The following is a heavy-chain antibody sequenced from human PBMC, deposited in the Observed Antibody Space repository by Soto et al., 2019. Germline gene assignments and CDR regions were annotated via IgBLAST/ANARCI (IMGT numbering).Heavy chain of an antibody. CDR1: GLTFSSYA. J-gene: IGHJ6*02. CDR2: ISSNGGST. V-gene: IGHV3-64*01. Sequence: EVQLVESGGGLVQPGGSLRLSCAASGLTFSSYAMHWVRQAPGKGLEYVSAISSNGGSTYYANSVKGRFTISRDNSKNTLYLQMGSLRAEDMAVYYCARDSPPDIVVVPAAISTWAGYYGMDVWGQGTTVTVSS. D-gene: IGHD2-2*01. CDR3: ARDSPPDIVVVPAAISTWAGYYGMDV.